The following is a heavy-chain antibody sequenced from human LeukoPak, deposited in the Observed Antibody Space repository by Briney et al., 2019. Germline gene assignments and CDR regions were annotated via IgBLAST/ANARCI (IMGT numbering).Heavy chain of an antibody. Sequence: TGGSLRLSCAASGFTFSSYAMSWVRQAPGKGLEWVSTISSSGASTWYADSVKGRFTISRDNPKNTLYLQMNSLRAEDTAVYYCAKVPNSGWIFDYWGQGTLVTVSS. J-gene: IGHJ4*02. CDR2: ISSSGAST. D-gene: IGHD6-19*01. CDR1: GFTFSSYA. V-gene: IGHV3-23*01. CDR3: AKVPNSGWIFDY.